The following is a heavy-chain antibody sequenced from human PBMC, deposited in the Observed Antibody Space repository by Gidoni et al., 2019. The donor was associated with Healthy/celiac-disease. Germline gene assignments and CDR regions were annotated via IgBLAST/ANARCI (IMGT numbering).Heavy chain of an antibody. J-gene: IGHJ5*02. V-gene: IGHV4-39*01. CDR3: ARHHGYYYDSSGFVESWFDP. D-gene: IGHD3-22*01. Sequence: QLQLQESGPGLVKPSETLSLTCTVPGVSIRSSSYYWGWIRQPPGKGLEWIGSIYYSGSTYYNPSLKSRVTISVYTSKNQFSLKLSSVAAADTAVYYCARHHGYYYDSSGFVESWFDPCGQGTLVTVSS. CDR2: IYYSGST. CDR1: GVSIRSSSYY.